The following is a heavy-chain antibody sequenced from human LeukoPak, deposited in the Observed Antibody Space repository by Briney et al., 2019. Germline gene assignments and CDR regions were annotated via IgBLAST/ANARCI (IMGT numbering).Heavy chain of an antibody. V-gene: IGHV3-23*01. CDR2: ISGSGGST. Sequence: GGSLRLSCAASGFTFSSYAMGWVRQAPGKGLDWVSTISGSGGSTYYADSVKGRFTISRDNSKNTLYLQMNSLGAEDTAVYYCATNAGPGPDHAFYIWGQGTMVTVSS. CDR3: ATNAGPGPDHAFYI. CDR1: GFTFSSYA. J-gene: IGHJ3*02.